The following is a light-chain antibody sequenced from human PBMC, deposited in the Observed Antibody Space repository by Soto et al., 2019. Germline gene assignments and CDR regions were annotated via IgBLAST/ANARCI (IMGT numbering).Light chain of an antibody. V-gene: IGLV2-23*03. Sequence: QSALTQPASVSGSPGQSITISCTGTSSDVGSYNLVSWYQQHPGKAPKLMIYEGSKRPSGVANLFSGSKSGNTASLTISALQAEDEADYYCCSYAGSSTFVFGGGTKLTVL. CDR1: SSDVGSYNL. J-gene: IGLJ2*01. CDR3: CSYAGSSTFV. CDR2: EGS.